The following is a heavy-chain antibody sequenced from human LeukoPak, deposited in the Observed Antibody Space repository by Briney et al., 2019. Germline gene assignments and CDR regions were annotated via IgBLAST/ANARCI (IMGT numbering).Heavy chain of an antibody. CDR3: ARDGLLWFGELLYLDY. CDR2: INPNSGGT. D-gene: IGHD3-10*01. Sequence: GASVKVSCKASGYTFTDYYMHWVRQAPGQGLEWMGWINPNSGGTDYAQKFQGRVTMTKDTSISTAYTELSRLRSDDTAVYYCARDGLLWFGELLYLDYWGQGTLVTVSS. J-gene: IGHJ4*02. V-gene: IGHV1-2*02. CDR1: GYTFTDYY.